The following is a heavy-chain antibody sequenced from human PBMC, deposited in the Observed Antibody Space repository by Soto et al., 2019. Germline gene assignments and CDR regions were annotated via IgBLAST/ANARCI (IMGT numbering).Heavy chain of an antibody. CDR3: ASTSH. V-gene: IGHV3-33*01. Sequence: QVQVVECGGGVVHPGRSLRLSCAASGITFSSYGMHWVRQAPGKGLEWVAVIWYDGSNKYYADSVKGRFTISRDNSKNMVYLQMNSLRVEDTAVYHCASTSHWRQGTLVTVSS. J-gene: IGHJ4*02. CDR1: GITFSSYG. CDR2: IWYDGSNK.